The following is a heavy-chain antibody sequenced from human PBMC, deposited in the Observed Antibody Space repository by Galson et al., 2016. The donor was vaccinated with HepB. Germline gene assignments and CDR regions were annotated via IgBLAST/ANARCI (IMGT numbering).Heavy chain of an antibody. J-gene: IGHJ6*02. CDR3: ARVAVDFAMDV. D-gene: IGHD2-15*01. Sequence: SETLSLTCAVSGGSISRGNWWSWVRQPPGKGLEWIGEIYHSGDTNYNPSLKSRVIMSVDKSKMQLFLNLTSLTAADTAVYYCARVAVDFAMDVWGQGTTVTVSS. CDR2: IYHSGDT. V-gene: IGHV4-4*02. CDR1: GGSISRGNW.